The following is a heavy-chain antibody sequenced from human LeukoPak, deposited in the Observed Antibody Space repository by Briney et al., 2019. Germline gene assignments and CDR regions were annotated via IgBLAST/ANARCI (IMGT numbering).Heavy chain of an antibody. CDR1: GFTFSSYW. D-gene: IGHD3-10*01. V-gene: IGHV3-74*01. J-gene: IGHJ4*02. CDR3: ARARFGELTDY. Sequence: GGSLRLSCAASGFTFSSYWMHWVRQDPGKGLVWVSRINSDGSSTNYADSVKGRFTISRDNAKNTLYLQMTSLRAEDTAVYYCARARFGELTDYWGQGTLVTVSS. CDR2: INSDGSST.